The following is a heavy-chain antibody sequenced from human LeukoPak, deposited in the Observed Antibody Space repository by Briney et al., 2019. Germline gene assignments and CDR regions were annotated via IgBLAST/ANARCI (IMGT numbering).Heavy chain of an antibody. CDR1: GFTFSSYA. CDR2: ISRYGDGT. CDR3: ARWGVNAGLDC. J-gene: IGHJ4*02. Sequence: PGGSLRLSCAASGFTFSSYAMHWVRQSPGKGLEFVSAISRYGDGTYYANSVKGRFTISRDNSKSTLSLQMGSLRGEDTAVYYCARWGVNAGLDCWGQGTLVTVSS. V-gene: IGHV3-64*01. D-gene: IGHD3-10*01.